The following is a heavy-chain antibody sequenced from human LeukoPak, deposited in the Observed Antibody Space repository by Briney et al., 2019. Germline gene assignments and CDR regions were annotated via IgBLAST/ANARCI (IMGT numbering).Heavy chain of an antibody. J-gene: IGHJ4*02. D-gene: IGHD2/OR15-2a*01. CDR1: GFTFSSYG. CDR2: IWYDGSNK. V-gene: IGHV3-33*01. Sequence: GGSLRLSCAASGFTFSSYGMHWVRQAPGKGLEWVAVIWYDGSNKYYADSVKGRFTISRENSKNTLYLQMNSLRAEDTAVYYCARATFSSSTRGPFDYWGQGTLVTVSS. CDR3: ARATFSSSTRGPFDY.